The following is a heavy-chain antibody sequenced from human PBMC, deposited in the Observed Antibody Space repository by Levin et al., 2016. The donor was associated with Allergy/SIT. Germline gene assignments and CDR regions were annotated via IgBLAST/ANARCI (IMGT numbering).Heavy chain of an antibody. Sequence: GKSLKISCAASGFTFSTYGMSWARQAPGKGLEWVSSISGSGGSTYYADSVKGRFTISRDNSKNTLYLQMDSLTAEDTAVFYCAREAAGHLNYYNGMDVWGQGTTVTVSS. CDR3: AREAAGHLNYYNGMDV. J-gene: IGHJ6*02. CDR2: ISGSGGST. D-gene: IGHD6-25*01. CDR1: GFTFSTYG. V-gene: IGHV3-23*01.